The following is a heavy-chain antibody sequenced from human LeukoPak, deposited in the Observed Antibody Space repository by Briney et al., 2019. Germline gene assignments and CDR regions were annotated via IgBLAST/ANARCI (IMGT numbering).Heavy chain of an antibody. J-gene: IGHJ4*02. D-gene: IGHD3-10*01. CDR3: ASGRGY. Sequence: GGSLRLSCAASGFTFSSYTLIWVRQAPGKGLEWVSCISSSSSYKEYADSVKGRFTISRDNAKNSLFLQMNSLRAEDTAVYYCASGRGYWGQGTRVTVSS. V-gene: IGHV3-21*01. CDR1: GFTFSSYT. CDR2: ISSSSSYK.